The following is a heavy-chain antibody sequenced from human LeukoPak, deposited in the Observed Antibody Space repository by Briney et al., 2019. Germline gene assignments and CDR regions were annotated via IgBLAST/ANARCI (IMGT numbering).Heavy chain of an antibody. J-gene: IGHJ4*02. CDR1: GFTFSSCA. D-gene: IGHD4-17*01. Sequence: QAGGSLRLSCAASGFTFSSCAMSWVRQAPGKGLEWVSSISDTGRSTYYEDSVKGRFTISRRNSGNTLYLQMNSLGAEDTAVYYCARSPWYGDYGDYWGQGTLVTVSS. CDR3: ARSPWYGDYGDY. V-gene: IGHV3-23*01. CDR2: ISDTGRST.